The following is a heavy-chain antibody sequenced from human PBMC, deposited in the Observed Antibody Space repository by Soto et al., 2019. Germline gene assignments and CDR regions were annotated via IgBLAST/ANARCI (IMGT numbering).Heavy chain of an antibody. CDR3: APATWGD. D-gene: IGHD7-27*01. J-gene: IGHJ3*01. Sequence: QVQLVESGGGVVQPGRSLRLSCAASGFTFSRYAMHWVRQAPGKGLEWVAVISYDGSNKYYADSVKGRFTISRDNSKNTLYLQMNSLRAEDTAVYYCAPATWGDWGQGTMVTVSS. CDR2: ISYDGSNK. V-gene: IGHV3-30-3*01. CDR1: GFTFSRYA.